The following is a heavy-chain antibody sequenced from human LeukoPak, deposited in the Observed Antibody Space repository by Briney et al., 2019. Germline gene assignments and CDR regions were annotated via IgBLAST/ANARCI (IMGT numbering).Heavy chain of an antibody. CDR1: GGSITNNEYY. V-gene: IGHV4-61*02. D-gene: IGHD2-21*01. Sequence: SETLSLTCTVSGGSITNNEYYWNWIRQPAGKGLEWLGRIYPSGSTIYNPSLKSRVSISMDTSKNQFSLRLTSVTAADTAVYYCARDFSYWGQGTLVTVSS. CDR3: ARDFSY. CDR2: IYPSGST. J-gene: IGHJ4*02.